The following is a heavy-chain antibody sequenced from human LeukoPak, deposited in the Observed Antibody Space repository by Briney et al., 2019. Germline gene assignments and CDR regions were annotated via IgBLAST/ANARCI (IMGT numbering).Heavy chain of an antibody. Sequence: GGSLRLSCGASGLTLSSHSMSWVRQAPGKGLEWVANIKEDGTEKYYVDSVKGRFTISRDNAKNSLYLQMNSLRAEDTAVYYCARGTGYAVFDIWGQGTVVTVSP. V-gene: IGHV3-7*02. CDR1: GLTLSSHS. CDR2: IKEDGTEK. CDR3: ARGTGYAVFDI. J-gene: IGHJ3*02. D-gene: IGHD5-12*01.